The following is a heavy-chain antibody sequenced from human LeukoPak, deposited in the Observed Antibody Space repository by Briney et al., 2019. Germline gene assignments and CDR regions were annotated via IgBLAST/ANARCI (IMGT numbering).Heavy chain of an antibody. CDR1: GFTVSSNY. CDR3: ARIAAALGWFDP. CDR2: IYSGGST. D-gene: IGHD6-13*01. Sequence: GGSLRLSCAVSGFTVSSNYMSWVRQAPGKGLEWVSVIYSGGSTYYADSVKGRFTISRDNSRNTLYLQMNSLRAEDTAVYYCARIAAALGWFDPWGQGTLVTVSS. V-gene: IGHV3-53*01. J-gene: IGHJ5*02.